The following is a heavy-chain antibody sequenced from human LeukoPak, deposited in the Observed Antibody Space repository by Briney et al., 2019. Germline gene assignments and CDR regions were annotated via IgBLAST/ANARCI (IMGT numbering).Heavy chain of an antibody. CDR3: AKDLEPSIAVAAYGCYFDY. Sequence: GGSLRLSCAASGFTFSDYGMHWVRQAPGKGLGWVAFIRNDGSYEYYTDSVKGRFTISRDNSRNALFLQMNSLRAEDTAVYYCAKDLEPSIAVAAYGCYFDYWGQGTLVTVSS. CDR2: IRNDGSYE. CDR1: GFTFSDYG. V-gene: IGHV3-30*02. J-gene: IGHJ4*02. D-gene: IGHD6-19*01.